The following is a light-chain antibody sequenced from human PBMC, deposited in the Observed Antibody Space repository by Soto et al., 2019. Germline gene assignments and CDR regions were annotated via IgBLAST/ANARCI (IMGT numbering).Light chain of an antibody. V-gene: IGKV1-5*01. Sequence: DIPMTHSPSTLSASVGDTVTITCRASQTISRWLAWYQQKPGKAPRLLIYTASTLESGVPSRFSASGSGTEFTLTISSLHPDDFATYYCQEYNNYWTVGQGTKVDIK. J-gene: IGKJ1*01. CDR3: QEYNNYWT. CDR2: TAS. CDR1: QTISRW.